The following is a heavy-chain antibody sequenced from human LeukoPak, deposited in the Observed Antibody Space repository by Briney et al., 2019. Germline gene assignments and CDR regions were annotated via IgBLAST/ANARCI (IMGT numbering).Heavy chain of an antibody. V-gene: IGHV4-59*01. CDR3: ARGNGRYPD. D-gene: IGHD6-19*01. CDR2: IYYSGST. J-gene: IGHJ4*02. CDR1: GGSISSYS. Sequence: PSETLSLTCTVSGGSISSYSWSWIRQPPGKGLDWIGYIYYSGSTNYNPSLKSRVTISVDTSKNQFSLKLSSVTAADTAVYYCARGNGRYPDWGRGTLVTVSS.